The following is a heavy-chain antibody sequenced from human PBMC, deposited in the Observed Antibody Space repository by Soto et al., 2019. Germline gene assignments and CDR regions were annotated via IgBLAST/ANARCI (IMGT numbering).Heavy chain of an antibody. J-gene: IGHJ4*02. CDR3: VRENSGSGDPLDY. D-gene: IGHD2-15*01. Sequence: EVQLVESGGGLVQPGGSLRLSCAASGFTFSSYEMNWVRQAPGKGLDWVSCISGGGGTKYYADSVKGRFIISRDNAKKSLYLQMDSLRAEDTGVYYCVRENSGSGDPLDYWGQGTLLTVAS. CDR1: GFTFSSYE. V-gene: IGHV3-48*03. CDR2: ISGGGGTK.